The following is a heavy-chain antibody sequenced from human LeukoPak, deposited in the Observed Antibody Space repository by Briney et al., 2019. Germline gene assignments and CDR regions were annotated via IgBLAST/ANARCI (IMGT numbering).Heavy chain of an antibody. Sequence: GRSLRLSCAASGFTFDDYAMHWVRQAPGKGLEWVSSISWNSGSIGYADSVKGRFTISRDNAKNSLYLQMNSLRAEDTALYYCAKDLTRTIEYYFDYWGQGTLVTVSS. CDR1: GFTFDDYA. CDR2: ISWNSGSI. D-gene: IGHD2-2*01. V-gene: IGHV3-9*01. CDR3: AKDLTRTIEYYFDY. J-gene: IGHJ4*02.